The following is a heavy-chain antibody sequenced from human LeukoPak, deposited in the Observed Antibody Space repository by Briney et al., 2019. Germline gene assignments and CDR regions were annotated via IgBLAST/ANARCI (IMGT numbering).Heavy chain of an antibody. CDR3: AINYYGSGSYINS. V-gene: IGHV3-23*01. CDR2: ISGGGSST. J-gene: IGHJ5*02. Sequence: GGSLRLPCAASGFTFSSYAMSWVRQAPGKGLEWVSVISGGGSSTYYADSVKGRFTISRDDSKNTLYLQMNSLRVEDTAIYYCAINYYGSGSYINSWGQGTLVTVSS. CDR1: GFTFSSYA. D-gene: IGHD3-10*01.